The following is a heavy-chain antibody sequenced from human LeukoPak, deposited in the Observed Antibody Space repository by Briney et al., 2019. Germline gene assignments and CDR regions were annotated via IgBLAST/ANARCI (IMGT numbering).Heavy chain of an antibody. CDR1: GGSISSYY. J-gene: IGHJ5*02. CDR3: ARDEGRNWFDP. Sequence: SETVSLTCTVSGGSISSYYWSWIRQPPGKGLEWIGYIYYSGSTNYNPSLKSRVTISVDTSKNQFSLKLSSVTAADTAVYYCARDEGRNWFDPWGQGTLVTVSS. V-gene: IGHV4-59*01. CDR2: IYYSGST.